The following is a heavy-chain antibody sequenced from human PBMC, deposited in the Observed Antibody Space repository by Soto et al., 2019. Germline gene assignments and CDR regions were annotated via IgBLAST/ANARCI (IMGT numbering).Heavy chain of an antibody. J-gene: IGHJ5*02. V-gene: IGHV1-3*01. Sequence: ASVKVSCKASGYTFTSYDINWVRQAPGQRLEWMGWINAGNGNTKYSQKFQGRVTITRDTSASTAYMELSSLRSEDTAVYYCARDLGYCSSTSCYVGDNWFDPWGQGTLVTVSS. CDR2: INAGNGNT. CDR1: GYTFTSYD. CDR3: ARDLGYCSSTSCYVGDNWFDP. D-gene: IGHD2-2*01.